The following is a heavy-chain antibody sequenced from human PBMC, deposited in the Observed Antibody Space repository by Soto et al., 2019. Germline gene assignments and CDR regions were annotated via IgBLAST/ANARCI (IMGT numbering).Heavy chain of an antibody. V-gene: IGHV1-69*01. J-gene: IGHJ3*02. CDR3: AGHNYYDSSGPDDAFDI. CDR1: GGTFSSYA. Sequence: QVQLVQSGAEVKKPGSSVKVSCKASGGTFSSYAISWVRQAPGQGLEWMRGIIPIFGTANYAQKFQGRVTITADESTSTAYMELSSLRSEDTAVYYCAGHNYYDSSGPDDAFDIWGQGTMVTVSS. D-gene: IGHD3-22*01. CDR2: IIPIFGTA.